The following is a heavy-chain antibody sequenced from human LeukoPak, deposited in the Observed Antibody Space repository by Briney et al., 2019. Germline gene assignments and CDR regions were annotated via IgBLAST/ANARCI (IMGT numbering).Heavy chain of an antibody. CDR3: ARFPGGVVSPHFDC. CDR1: GLTFRIDA. D-gene: IGHD3-22*01. V-gene: IGHV3-23*01. Sequence: GGSLRLSCAASGLTFRIDAMSWVREGPGKGVEWVSAISGSGGSTYYEDSVKGRFTISRDNSKNTLYLQMNSLRAEDTAVYYCARFPGGVVSPHFDCWGQGTLVTVSS. J-gene: IGHJ4*02. CDR2: ISGSGGST.